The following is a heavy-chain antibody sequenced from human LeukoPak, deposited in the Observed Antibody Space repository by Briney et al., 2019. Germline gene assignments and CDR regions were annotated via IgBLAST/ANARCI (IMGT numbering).Heavy chain of an antibody. D-gene: IGHD3-16*01. CDR2: INPNSGGT. Sequence: ASVKVSCKASGYTFTSYYMHWVRQAPGQGLEWMGWINPNSGGTNYAQKFQGWVTMTRDTSISTAYMELSRLRSDDTAVYYCARDSRSLSLGEYYYGMDVWGQGTTVTVSS. V-gene: IGHV1-2*04. CDR3: ARDSRSLSLGEYYYGMDV. J-gene: IGHJ6*02. CDR1: GYTFTSYY.